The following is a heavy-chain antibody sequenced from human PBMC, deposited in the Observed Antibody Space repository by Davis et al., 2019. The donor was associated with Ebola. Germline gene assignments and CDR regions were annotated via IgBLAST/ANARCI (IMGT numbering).Heavy chain of an antibody. V-gene: IGHV3-11*06. Sequence: PGGSLRLSCAASGFTFSDYYMSWIRQAPGKGPEWVSYIRRNSTNKKYADSVKGRFTISRDDAKNSLYLQMTSLRAEDTAVYYCAREAYYYDSTGYYYDIPDLFDYWGQGTLVTVSS. CDR1: GFTFSDYY. CDR2: IRRNSTNK. D-gene: IGHD3-22*01. CDR3: AREAYYYDSTGYYYDIPDLFDY. J-gene: IGHJ4*02.